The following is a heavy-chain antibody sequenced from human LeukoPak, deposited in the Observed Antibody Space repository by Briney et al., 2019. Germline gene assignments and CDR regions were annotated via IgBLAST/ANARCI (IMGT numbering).Heavy chain of an antibody. Sequence: GGSLRLSCAASGFTVSSNYMSWVRQAPGKGLEWVSVIYSGGSTYYADSVKGRFTISRDNSKNTLYLQMNSLRAEDTAVYYCARDQGWELPMWYWGQGTLVTVSS. J-gene: IGHJ4*02. CDR2: IYSGGST. CDR1: GFTVSSNY. D-gene: IGHD1-26*01. CDR3: ARDQGWELPMWY. V-gene: IGHV3-53*01.